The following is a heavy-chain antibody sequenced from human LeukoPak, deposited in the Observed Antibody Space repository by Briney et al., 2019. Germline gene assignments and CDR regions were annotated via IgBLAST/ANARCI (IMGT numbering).Heavy chain of an antibody. CDR2: IIPILSIA. J-gene: IGHJ3*02. CDR3: ARDVGASAPDAFDI. D-gene: IGHD1-26*01. Sequence: SVKVSCKASGGTFSSYTISWVRQAPGQGLEWMGRIIPILSIANYAQKFQGRVTITADKSTSTAYMELSSLRSEDTAVYYCARDVGASAPDAFDIWGQGPMVTVSS. CDR1: GGTFSSYT. V-gene: IGHV1-69*04.